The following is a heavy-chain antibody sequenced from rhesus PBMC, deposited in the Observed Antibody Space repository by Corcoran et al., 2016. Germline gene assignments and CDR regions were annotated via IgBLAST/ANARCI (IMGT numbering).Heavy chain of an antibody. Sequence: QVTLKESGPALVKPTQTLTLTCTFSGFSLPTSGMGVGWIRQPPGKALEWLALIYWDDDKRYSTSLKSRLTISKDTSKNQVVLTMTNMDPMDTATYYCARGIWYSSWHHFDYWGQGVLVTVSS. J-gene: IGHJ4*01. CDR3: ARGIWYSSWHHFDY. D-gene: IGHD6-13*01. CDR2: IYWDDDK. V-gene: IGHV2-152*01. CDR1: GFSLPTSGMG.